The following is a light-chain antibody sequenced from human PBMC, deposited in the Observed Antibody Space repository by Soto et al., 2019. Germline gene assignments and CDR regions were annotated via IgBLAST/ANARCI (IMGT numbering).Light chain of an antibody. V-gene: IGLV7-46*01. CDR1: TGAVTSGHS. CDR2: ETT. J-gene: IGLJ2*01. Sequence: QAVVTQEPSLTVSPGGTVTLTCDSSTGAVTSGHSPYWFQQKPGQAPRTLIYETTNKHSWTPARFSGSLLGGKAALILSGALPEDVADYYCLLTYPGVGRVFGGGTKLTVL. CDR3: LLTYPGVGRV.